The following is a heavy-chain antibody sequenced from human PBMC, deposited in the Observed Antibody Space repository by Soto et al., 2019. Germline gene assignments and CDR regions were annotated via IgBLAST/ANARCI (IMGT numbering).Heavy chain of an antibody. J-gene: IGHJ5*02. CDR3: AHTSRADPSSSSKQRLTCLDP. V-gene: IGHV2-5*02. CDR2: IYWVDDT. Sequence: SGPTLVNPTQTLTLTCTFSGFSLSTSGVGVGWIRQPPGKALEWLALIYWVDDTRYSPSLKSSLTITKDTSKTQVVLTTTTIDPVDTATYYCAHTSRADPSSSSKQRLTCLDPWGQGILFTVSS. D-gene: IGHD6-6*01. CDR1: GFSLSTSGVG.